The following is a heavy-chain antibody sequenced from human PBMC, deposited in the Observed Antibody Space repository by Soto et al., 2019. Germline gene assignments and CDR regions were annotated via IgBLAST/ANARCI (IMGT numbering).Heavy chain of an antibody. V-gene: IGHV3-30-3*01. CDR1: GFTFSSYA. CDR3: ARDRQRGFDY. D-gene: IGHD3-10*01. Sequence: PGGSLRLSWAASGFTFSSYAMHWVRQAPGKGLEWVAVISYDGSNKYYADSVKGRFTISRDNSKNTLYLQMNSLRAEDTAVYYCARDRQRGFDYWGQGTLVTVSS. CDR2: ISYDGSNK. J-gene: IGHJ4*02.